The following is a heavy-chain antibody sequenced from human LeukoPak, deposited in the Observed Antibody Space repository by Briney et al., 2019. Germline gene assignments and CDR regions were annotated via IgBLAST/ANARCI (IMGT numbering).Heavy chain of an antibody. CDR3: ARGGGSGTFDY. CDR2: ISSSSSYT. J-gene: IGHJ4*02. CDR1: GFTFSDYY. Sequence: PGGSLRLSCAASGFTFSDYYMSWIRQAPGKGLEWVSCISSSSSYTNYADSVKGRFTISRDNAKNSLYLQMDSLRAEDTAVYYWARGGGSGTFDYWGQGTLVTVSS. D-gene: IGHD3-10*01. V-gene: IGHV3-11*06.